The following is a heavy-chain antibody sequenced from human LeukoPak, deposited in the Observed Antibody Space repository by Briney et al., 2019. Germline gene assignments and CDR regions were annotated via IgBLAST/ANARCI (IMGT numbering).Heavy chain of an antibody. CDR3: ARRLTYCGGDCYRGHFDL. D-gene: IGHD2-21*02. CDR1: GGSVSSPTYY. V-gene: IGHV4-61*01. Sequence: SETLSLTCSVSGGSVSSPTYYWTWIRQPPGKGLEWIGYFYYSGIANYNPSLTSRVTMSVDTSKNQFSLTLSSVTAADTAVYYCARRLTYCGGDCYRGHFDLWGRGTLVSVSS. J-gene: IGHJ2*01. CDR2: FYYSGIA.